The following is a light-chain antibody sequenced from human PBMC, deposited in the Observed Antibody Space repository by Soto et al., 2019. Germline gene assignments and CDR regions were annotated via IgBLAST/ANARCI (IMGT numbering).Light chain of an antibody. CDR2: AAS. Sequence: DIQMTQSPSSLSASVGDRLTITCGASKGIANYLAWYQHKPGKVPNLLIYAASTLQSGVPSRFSGGGSGTDFTLTISSLQPEDVATYYCQKYNSAPRTFGQGTKVDIK. CDR3: QKYNSAPRT. V-gene: IGKV1-27*01. J-gene: IGKJ1*01. CDR1: KGIANY.